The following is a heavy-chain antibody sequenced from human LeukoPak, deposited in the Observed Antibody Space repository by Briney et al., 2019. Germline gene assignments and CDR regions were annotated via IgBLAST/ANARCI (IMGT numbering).Heavy chain of an antibody. J-gene: IGHJ4*02. CDR2: IYTSGST. CDR1: GGSISSYY. CDR3: ARLSYYDSSIDY. Sequence: SETLSLTCTVSGGSISSYYWSWIRQPPGKGLEWIGYIYTSGSTNYNPSLKSRVIISVDTSKNQFSLKLSSVTAADTAVYYCARLSYYDSSIDYWAREPWSPSPQ. D-gene: IGHD3-22*01. V-gene: IGHV4-4*09.